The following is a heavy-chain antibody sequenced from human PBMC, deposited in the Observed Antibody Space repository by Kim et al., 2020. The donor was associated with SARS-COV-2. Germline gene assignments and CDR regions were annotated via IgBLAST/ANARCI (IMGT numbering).Heavy chain of an antibody. CDR1: GFTFSSYA. CDR3: ARARIAAAGFDY. D-gene: IGHD6-25*01. J-gene: IGHJ4*02. CDR2: ISYDGSNK. Sequence: GGSLRLSCAASGFTFSSYAMHWVRQAPGKGLECVAVISYDGSNKYYADSVKGRFTISRDNSKNTLYLQMNSLRAEDTAVYYCARARIAAAGFDYWGQGTLVTVSS. V-gene: IGHV3-30*04.